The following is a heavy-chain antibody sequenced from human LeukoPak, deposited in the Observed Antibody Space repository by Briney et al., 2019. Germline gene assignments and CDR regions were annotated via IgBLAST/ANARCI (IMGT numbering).Heavy chain of an antibody. CDR2: ICSSGSA. Sequence: PSETLSLTCTVSGGSISNSYWSWIRQPPGEGLQWIGYICSSGSAYYNPSLKSRVTMSIDTSNNQFSLKLNSVTAADTAVYYCARDGGGSLYGMDVWGQGTTVTVSS. CDR1: GGSISNSY. V-gene: IGHV4-59*06. J-gene: IGHJ6*02. D-gene: IGHD2-15*01. CDR3: ARDGGGSLYGMDV.